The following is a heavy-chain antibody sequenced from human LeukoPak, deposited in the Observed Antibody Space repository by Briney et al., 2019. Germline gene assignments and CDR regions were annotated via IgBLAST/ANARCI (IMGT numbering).Heavy chain of an antibody. CDR3: AQNYYDSSGYYLYV. J-gene: IGHJ6*02. D-gene: IGHD3-22*01. Sequence: QSGPTLLKPTQTLTLTCNFSGFSLRTRGVGVGWIRQPPGKALEWLALIYWNDAKRYSPSLKSRLTITKDTSKYQVVLTMTNMDPVDTATYYCAQNYYDSSGYYLYVWGQGTTVTVSS. CDR2: IYWNDAK. CDR1: GFSLRTRGVG. V-gene: IGHV2-5*01.